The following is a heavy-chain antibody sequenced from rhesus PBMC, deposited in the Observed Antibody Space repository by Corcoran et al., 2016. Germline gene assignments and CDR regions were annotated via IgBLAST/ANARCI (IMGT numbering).Heavy chain of an antibody. J-gene: IGHJ4*01. CDR2: IYGSGGST. CDR1: GGSISSSNW. V-gene: IGHV4-93*02. Sequence: QVQLQESGPAVVKPSETLSLTCAVSGGSISSSNWWSWIRLSPGKGLEWIGGIYGSGGSTEYNPSLKSRVTISIDTPKNQFALKLSSVTAADTAVYYCARRALVDYFDYWGQGVLVTVSS. CDR3: ARRALVDYFDY.